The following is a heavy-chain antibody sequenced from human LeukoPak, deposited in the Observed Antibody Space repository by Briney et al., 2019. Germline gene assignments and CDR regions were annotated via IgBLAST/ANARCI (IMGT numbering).Heavy chain of an antibody. CDR1: GFTFSSYG. CDR3: AKGDYYDSSGYYA. V-gene: IGHV3-23*01. J-gene: IGHJ5*02. Sequence: GGSLRLSCAASGFTFSSYGMSWVRQAPGKGLGWVSAISGSGGSTYYADSVKGRFTISRDNSKNTLYLQMNSLRAEDTAVYYCAKGDYYDSSGYYAWGQGTLVTVSS. D-gene: IGHD3-22*01. CDR2: ISGSGGST.